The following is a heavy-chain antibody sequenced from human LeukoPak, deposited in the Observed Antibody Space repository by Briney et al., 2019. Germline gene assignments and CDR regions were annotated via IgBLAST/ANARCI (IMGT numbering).Heavy chain of an antibody. CDR1: GGPINSGDYS. D-gene: IGHD3-10*01. V-gene: IGHV4-31*03. CDR3: ARGRWFGELDPFDP. Sequence: PSQTLSLTCTVSGGPINSGDYSWSWIRQHPGKGLEWIGYIYYSGSTYYNPSLKSRVTISVDTSKNQFSLQLSSVTAADTAVYYCARGRWFGELDPFDPWGQGILVTVSS. CDR2: IYYSGST. J-gene: IGHJ5*02.